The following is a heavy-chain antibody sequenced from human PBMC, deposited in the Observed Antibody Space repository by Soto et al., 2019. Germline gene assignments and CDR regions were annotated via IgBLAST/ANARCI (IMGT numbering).Heavy chain of an antibody. Sequence: EVQLVESGGGLIQPGGSLRLSCAASGFTVSSNYMSWFRQAPGKGLEWVSVIYSGGTTYYADSVKGRFTISRDNSKNTVYLQMNNLRAEDTAVYYCARDRTVIHYGMDVWGPGTTVTVSS. CDR2: IYSGGTT. V-gene: IGHV3-53*01. D-gene: IGHD4-17*01. CDR1: GFTVSSNY. J-gene: IGHJ6*02. CDR3: ARDRTVIHYGMDV.